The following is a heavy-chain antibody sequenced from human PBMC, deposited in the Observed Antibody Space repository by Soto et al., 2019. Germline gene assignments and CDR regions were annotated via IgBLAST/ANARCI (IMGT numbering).Heavy chain of an antibody. CDR1: GFIFSQYS. V-gene: IGHV3-21*02. Sequence: EVQLVESGGGLVKPGGSLRLSCAASGFIFSQYSMNWVRQAPGKGLEWVSSISSTGALMYYADSVKGRFTISRDDAHNSLYLQMNSLRVEVTAVYYCARDRLARGIPVAGRIDYWGQGALVTVSS. CDR3: ARDRLARGIPVAGRIDY. D-gene: IGHD6-19*01. J-gene: IGHJ4*02. CDR2: ISSTGALM.